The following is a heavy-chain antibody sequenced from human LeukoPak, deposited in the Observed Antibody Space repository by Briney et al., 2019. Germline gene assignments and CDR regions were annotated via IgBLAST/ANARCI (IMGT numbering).Heavy chain of an antibody. CDR2: ISAYNGNT. V-gene: IGHV1-18*01. J-gene: IGHJ4*02. Sequence: GASVKVPCKASGYTFTSYGISWVRQAPGQGLEWMGWISAYNGNTNYAQKLQGRVTMTTDTSTSTAYMELRSLRSDDPAVYCCARGGWDDYVWGSYRYFDYWGQGTLVTVSS. CDR3: ARGGWDDYVWGSYRYFDY. D-gene: IGHD3-16*02. CDR1: GYTFTSYG.